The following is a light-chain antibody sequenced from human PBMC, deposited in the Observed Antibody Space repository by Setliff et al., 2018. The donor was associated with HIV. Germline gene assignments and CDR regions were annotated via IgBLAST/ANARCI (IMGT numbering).Light chain of an antibody. Sequence: SYALTQPPSVSVAPGKTARITCGGDNIGTKSVHWYQQKPGQAPVVVVYDDSDRPSGIPERISGSNSGHTATLTIRRVEVGDEADYYCQVWDSSSDQYVFGSGTKVTVL. CDR1: NIGTKS. V-gene: IGLV3-21*03. CDR3: QVWDSSSDQYV. J-gene: IGLJ1*01. CDR2: DDS.